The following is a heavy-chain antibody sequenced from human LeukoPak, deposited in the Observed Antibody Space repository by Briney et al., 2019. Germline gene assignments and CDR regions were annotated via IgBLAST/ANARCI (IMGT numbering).Heavy chain of an antibody. D-gene: IGHD4-17*01. Sequence: SETLSLTCTVSGGSISSYYWTWIRQPRGKGLEWIGYIYSSGSTNYNPSLKSRVTISVDTSKNQFSLKLNSVTAADTAVYYCARATTVTTFIDYWGQGTLVAVSS. V-gene: IGHV4-59*01. CDR2: IYSSGST. CDR1: GGSISSYY. CDR3: ARATTVTTFIDY. J-gene: IGHJ4*02.